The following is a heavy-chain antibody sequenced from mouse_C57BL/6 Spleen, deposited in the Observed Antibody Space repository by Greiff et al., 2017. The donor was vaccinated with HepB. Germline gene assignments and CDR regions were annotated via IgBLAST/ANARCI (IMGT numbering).Heavy chain of an antibody. J-gene: IGHJ1*03. CDR1: GFTFTDYY. CDR2: IRNKANGYTT. Sequence: EVQLVESGGGLVQPGGSLSLSCAASGFTFTDYYMSWVRQPPGKALEWLGFIRNKANGYTTEYSASVKGRFTISRDNSQSILYLQMNALRAEDSATYYCARSLYGSSYVDWYFDVWGTGTTVTVSS. D-gene: IGHD1-1*01. V-gene: IGHV7-3*01. CDR3: ARSLYGSSYVDWYFDV.